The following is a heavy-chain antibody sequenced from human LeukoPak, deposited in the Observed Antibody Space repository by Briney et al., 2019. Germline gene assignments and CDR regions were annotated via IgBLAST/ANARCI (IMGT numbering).Heavy chain of an antibody. D-gene: IGHD4-11*01. V-gene: IGHV1-8*03. CDR3: ARGRATVTTHWVDP. J-gene: IGHJ5*02. CDR1: GYPFSNYD. Sequence: ASVKVSCKASGYPFSNYDINWVRQATGQGLEWMGWMNPNSGNTDYSQKFQGRVTITRNPSISPAYMELSGLRPEDTAVYYCARGRATVTTHWVDPWGQGTLVTVSS. CDR2: MNPNSGNT.